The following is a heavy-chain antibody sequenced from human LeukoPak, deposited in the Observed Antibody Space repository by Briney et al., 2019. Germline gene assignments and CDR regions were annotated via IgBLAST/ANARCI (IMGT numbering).Heavy chain of an antibody. J-gene: IGHJ3*02. CDR3: ASRYSYGYMHAFDI. Sequence: ASVKVSCKASGGTFSSYAISWVRQAPGQGLEWMGRIIPILGIANYAQKFQGRVTITADKSTSTAYMELSSLRSEDTAVYYCASRYSYGYMHAFDIWGQGTMVTVSS. V-gene: IGHV1-69*04. CDR1: GGTFSSYA. CDR2: IIPILGIA. D-gene: IGHD5-18*01.